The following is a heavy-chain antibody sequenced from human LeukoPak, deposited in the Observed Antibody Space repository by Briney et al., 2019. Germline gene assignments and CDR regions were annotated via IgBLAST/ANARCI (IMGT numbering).Heavy chain of an antibody. D-gene: IGHD5-18*01. CDR2: INHSGST. J-gene: IGHJ4*02. CDR3: ARQNTAMVTTGSHPDY. CDR1: GYSISSGYY. Sequence: SETLSLTCTVSGYSISSGYYWSWIRQPPGKGLEWIGEINHSGSTNYNPSLKSRVTISVDTSKNQFSLKLSSVTAADTAVYYCARQNTAMVTTGSHPDYWGQGTLVTVSS. V-gene: IGHV4-38-2*02.